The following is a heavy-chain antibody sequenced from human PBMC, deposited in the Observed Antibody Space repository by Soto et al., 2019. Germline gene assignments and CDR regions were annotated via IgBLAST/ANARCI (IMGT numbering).Heavy chain of an antibody. CDR3: VRGERQLWIRIDN. CDR1: GGPFSSYA. J-gene: IGHJ4*01. V-gene: IGHV1-69*01. D-gene: IGHD3-16*01. Sequence: QVHLEQSGAEVKRPGSSVQVSCKTSGGPFSSYAISWVRQAPGQGLVWVGGIIPKIGTATYSQKFQDRVRITPDLPTNSLYMDMTKLKSDDTAVYSCVRGERQLWIRIDNWGKGTLVTLSS. CDR2: IIPKIGTA.